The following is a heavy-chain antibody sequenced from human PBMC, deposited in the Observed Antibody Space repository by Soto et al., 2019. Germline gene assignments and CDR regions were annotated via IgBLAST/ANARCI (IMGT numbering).Heavy chain of an antibody. J-gene: IGHJ6*02. Sequence: VQLLESGGGLVKPGGSLRLSCAVSGFTFSDYYMSWIRQAPGKGLEWVSYISSRGSSIYYADSVKGRFTISRDNAKNSLYLQMNGLRAEDTAVYYCARGYYDFWSGYYISPYGMDVWGQGTTVTVSS. CDR3: ARGYYDFWSGYYISPYGMDV. D-gene: IGHD3-3*01. CDR1: GFTFSDYY. CDR2: ISSRGSSI. V-gene: IGHV3-11*01.